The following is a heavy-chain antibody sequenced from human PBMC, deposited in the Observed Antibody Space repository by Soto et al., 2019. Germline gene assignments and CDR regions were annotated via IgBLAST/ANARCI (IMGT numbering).Heavy chain of an antibody. V-gene: IGHV1-18*01. J-gene: IGHJ3*02. D-gene: IGHD3-22*01. CDR2: ISAYNGNT. CDR1: GYTFTSYG. Sequence: ASVKVSCKASGYTFTSYGISWVRQAPGQGLEWMGWISAYNGNTNYAQKLQGRVTMTTDTSTSTAYMELRSLRSDDTAVYYCARDDKYYYDSSGYLPRGAFDIWGQGTMVTVSS. CDR3: ARDDKYYYDSSGYLPRGAFDI.